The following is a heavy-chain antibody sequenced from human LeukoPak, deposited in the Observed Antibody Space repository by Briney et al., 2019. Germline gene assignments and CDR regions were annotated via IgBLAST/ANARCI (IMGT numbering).Heavy chain of an antibody. Sequence: PGGSLRLSCAASGFTFSDYSFNWVRQAPGKGLEWVAVISYDGTNKNHADSVKGRFSISRDNSKNTLSLQMNSLRVEDTVVYYCARDLRGMVAATLDYWGQGTLVTVSS. CDR1: GFTFSDYS. V-gene: IGHV3-30*03. CDR2: ISYDGTNK. J-gene: IGHJ4*02. CDR3: ARDLRGMVAATLDY. D-gene: IGHD2-15*01.